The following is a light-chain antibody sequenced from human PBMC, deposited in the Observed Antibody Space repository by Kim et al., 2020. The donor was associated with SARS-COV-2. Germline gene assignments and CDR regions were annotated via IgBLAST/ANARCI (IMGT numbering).Light chain of an antibody. Sequence: SGSVGDRVTLAGRASQVMKRWLAWYQQKPGKAPKLLIYDVSSLESGVPSRFSGSGSGTEFTLTISSLQPDDFATYHCQQYDSYPYTFGQGTKLEI. CDR2: DVS. V-gene: IGKV1-5*01. CDR1: QVMKRW. CDR3: QQYDSYPYT. J-gene: IGKJ2*01.